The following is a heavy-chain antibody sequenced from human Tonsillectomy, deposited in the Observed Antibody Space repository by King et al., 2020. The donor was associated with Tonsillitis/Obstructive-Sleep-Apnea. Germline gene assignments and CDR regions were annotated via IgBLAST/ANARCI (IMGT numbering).Heavy chain of an antibody. J-gene: IGHJ5*02. CDR1: GGSLSAYY. V-gene: IGHV4-34*01. D-gene: IGHD3-3*01. CDR2: INHTGST. Sequence: VQLPQWGAGLLRPSETLSLTCGVYGGSLSAYYWSWIRQAPGKGLEWIGEINHTGSTKYNPSLKSRVTISIDTPNNQFSLKLTSVTAADTAVYYCARGIIGATTWFDPWGQGTLVTVSA. CDR3: ARGIIGATTWFDP.